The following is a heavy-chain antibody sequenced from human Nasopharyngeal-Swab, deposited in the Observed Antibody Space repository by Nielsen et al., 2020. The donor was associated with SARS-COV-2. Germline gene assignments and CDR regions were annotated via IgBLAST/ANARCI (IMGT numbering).Heavy chain of an antibody. D-gene: IGHD3-16*01. V-gene: IGHV3-9*01. Sequence: SLKIPCAASGFTFDDYAMHWVRQAPGKGLEWVSGISWNSGSIGYADSVKGRFTISRDNAKNSLYLQMNSLRAEDTALYYCAKDRKLRAGGVDYWGQGTLVTVSS. CDR2: ISWNSGSI. J-gene: IGHJ4*02. CDR3: AKDRKLRAGGVDY. CDR1: GFTFDDYA.